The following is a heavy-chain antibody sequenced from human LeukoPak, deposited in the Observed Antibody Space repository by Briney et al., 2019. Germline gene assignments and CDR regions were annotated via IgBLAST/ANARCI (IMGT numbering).Heavy chain of an antibody. CDR3: ARGVGDDAFDI. J-gene: IGHJ3*02. CDR2: ISWDSGNV. Sequence: GRSLRLSCAASGFNFDDYAMHWVRQAPGKGLERVSDISWDSGNVGYVDSVKGRFTISRDNAKNSLYLQMNSLRAEDTAVYYCARGVGDDAFDIWGQGTMVTVSS. V-gene: IGHV3-9*01. CDR1: GFNFDDYA.